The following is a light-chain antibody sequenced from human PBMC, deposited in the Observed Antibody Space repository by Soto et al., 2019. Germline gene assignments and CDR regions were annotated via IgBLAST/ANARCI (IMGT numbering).Light chain of an antibody. CDR1: TGAVTSGHY. V-gene: IGLV7-46*01. CDR3: LLSYTGRLYV. J-gene: IGLJ1*01. Sequence: QAVVTQEPSLTVSPGGTVTLTCGSSTGAVTSGHYPYWFQQKPGQAPRTLIHDTSNKHSWTPARFSGSLLGGKAALTLSGAQPEDEADYYCLLSYTGRLYVFGTGTKLTVL. CDR2: DTS.